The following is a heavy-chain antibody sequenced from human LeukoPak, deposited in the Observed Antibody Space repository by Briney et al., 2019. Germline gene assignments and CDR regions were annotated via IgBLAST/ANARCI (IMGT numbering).Heavy chain of an antibody. CDR3: AKSFRVGVRGVIINGYYFDY. Sequence: GGSLRLSCAASGFTFSSYAMSWVRQAPGKGLEWVSVISGNGGSTYYADSVKGRFTISRDNSKNTLYVQMNSLRAEDTAVYYCAKSFRVGVRGVIINGYYFDYWGQGTLVTVSS. D-gene: IGHD3-10*02. J-gene: IGHJ4*02. V-gene: IGHV3-23*01. CDR1: GFTFSSYA. CDR2: ISGNGGST.